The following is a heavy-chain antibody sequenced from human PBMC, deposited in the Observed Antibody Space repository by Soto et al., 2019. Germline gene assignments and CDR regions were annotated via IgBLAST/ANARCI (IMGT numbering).Heavy chain of an antibody. D-gene: IGHD6-13*01. CDR1: GLTFSHYS. CDR3: ARVNSSIENSNGMDV. V-gene: IGHV3-21*02. J-gene: IGHJ6*02. Sequence: EVQLVESGGGLVKPGGSLRLSCAASGLTFSHYSMNWVRQATGKGLEWVSSISGGGTYRYYAESVKGRFTISRDNANNALDLHMNSLRAEDTAVYYGARVNSSIENSNGMDVWGQGTTVTVSS. CDR2: ISGGGTYR.